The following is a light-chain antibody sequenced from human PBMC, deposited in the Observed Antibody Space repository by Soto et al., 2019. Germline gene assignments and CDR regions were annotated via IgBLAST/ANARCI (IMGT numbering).Light chain of an antibody. CDR2: EVR. V-gene: IGLV2-14*01. CDR3: SSYPSSSSRV. Sequence: QSALTQPASVSGSPGQSITIYCTGTSSDVGGFNYVSWYQQHPGKTPKLLIYEVRLRPTGVSDRFSGSKSGNTASLTISGLQAEAEADYYSSSYPSSSSRVFGTGTKVTVL. CDR1: SSDVGGFNY. J-gene: IGLJ1*01.